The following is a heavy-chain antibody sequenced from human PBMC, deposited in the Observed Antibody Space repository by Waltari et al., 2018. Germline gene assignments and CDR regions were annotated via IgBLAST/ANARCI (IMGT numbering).Heavy chain of an antibody. Sequence: QVQLQQWGAGLLKPSETLSLTCAVYGGSFSGYYWSWIRQPPGKGLEWIGEINHSGSTNYNPSLKSRVTISVDTSKNQFSLKLSSVTAADTAVYYCARGKTTVTTLYYYYYMDVWGKGTTVTVSS. D-gene: IGHD4-4*01. V-gene: IGHV4-34*01. CDR1: GGSFSGYY. J-gene: IGHJ6*03. CDR3: ARGKTTVTTLYYYYYMDV. CDR2: INHSGST.